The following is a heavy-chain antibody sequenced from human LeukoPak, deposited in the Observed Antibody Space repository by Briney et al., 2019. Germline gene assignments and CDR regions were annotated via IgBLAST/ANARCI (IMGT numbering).Heavy chain of an antibody. Sequence: ASVKVSCKASGYTFTSYAMHWVRQAPGQRLEWMGWINAGNGNTKYSQKFQGRVTITRDTSASTAYMELSSLRSEDTAVYYCARDMAAVASSNWFDPWGQGTLVTVSS. CDR3: ARDMAAVASSNWFDP. J-gene: IGHJ5*02. CDR2: INAGNGNT. V-gene: IGHV1-3*01. CDR1: GYTFTSYA. D-gene: IGHD6-19*01.